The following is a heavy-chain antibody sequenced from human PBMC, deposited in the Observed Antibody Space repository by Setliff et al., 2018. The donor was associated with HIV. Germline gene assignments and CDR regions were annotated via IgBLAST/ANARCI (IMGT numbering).Heavy chain of an antibody. D-gene: IGHD6-13*01. Sequence: PSETLSLTCSVSGGSISRRSPYYWGWIRQPPGKGLEWIGSISYSGSAYYNPSLKSRVTISVDTSNNQFFLKLTSVTAADTALYCCARGDHRIIAAAGSGWFDPWGQGTLVTVSS. V-gene: IGHV4-39*01. J-gene: IGHJ5*02. CDR1: GGSISRRSPYY. CDR2: ISYSGSA. CDR3: ARGDHRIIAAAGSGWFDP.